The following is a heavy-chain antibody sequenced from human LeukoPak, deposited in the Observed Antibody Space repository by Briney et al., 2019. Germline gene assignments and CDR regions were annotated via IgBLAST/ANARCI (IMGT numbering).Heavy chain of an antibody. D-gene: IGHD2-2*01. CDR1: GFTFSSYA. J-gene: IGHJ4*02. Sequence: GGSLRLSCAASGFTFSSYAMSWVRQAPGKGLEWVSAISGSGGSTYYADSVKGRFTISRDNSKNTLYQQMNSLRAEDTAVYYCAKDQDIVVVPAAMHPFDYWGQGTLVTVSS. V-gene: IGHV3-23*01. CDR2: ISGSGGST. CDR3: AKDQDIVVVPAAMHPFDY.